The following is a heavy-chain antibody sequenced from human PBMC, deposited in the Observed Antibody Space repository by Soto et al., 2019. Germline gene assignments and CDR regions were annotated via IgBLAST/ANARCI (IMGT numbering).Heavy chain of an antibody. J-gene: IGHJ4*02. CDR2: ISGSGDTA. CDR1: RLTFSNYA. V-gene: IGHV3-23*01. CDR3: AKDQLEIYGEYAFHYFDY. Sequence: GGSLRLSCVISRLTFSNYALNWVRQAPGKGLEWVSSISGSGDTAYYADSVKGRFTISRDNSKNTLYLQMNSLRAEDTAVYYCAKDQLEIYGEYAFHYFDYWGQGTLVTLSS. D-gene: IGHD4-17*01.